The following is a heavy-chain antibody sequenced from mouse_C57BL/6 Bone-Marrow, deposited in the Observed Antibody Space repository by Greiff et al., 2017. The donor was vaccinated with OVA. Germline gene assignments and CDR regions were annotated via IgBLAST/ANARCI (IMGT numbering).Heavy chain of an antibody. CDR3: AMITTVVARDYAMDY. Sequence: QVQLQQPGAELVKPGASVKVSCKASGYTFTSYWMHWVKQRPGQGLEWIGRIHPSDSDTNYNQKFKGKATLTVDKSSSTAYMQLSSLTSEDSAVYYCAMITTVVARDYAMDYWGQGTSVTVSS. CDR2: IHPSDSDT. V-gene: IGHV1-74*01. J-gene: IGHJ4*01. D-gene: IGHD1-1*01. CDR1: GYTFTSYW.